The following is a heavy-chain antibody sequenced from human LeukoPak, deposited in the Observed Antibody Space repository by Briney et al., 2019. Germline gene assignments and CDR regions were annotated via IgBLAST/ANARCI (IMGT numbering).Heavy chain of an antibody. V-gene: IGHV3-21*01. CDR1: GFRFRNHW. D-gene: IGHD6-19*01. J-gene: IGHJ4*02. Sequence: GGSLRLSCEASGFRFRNHWMNWVRQAPGKGLEWVSSISSSSTYIYYADSVKGRFTISRDNAKNSLYLQMNSLRAEDTAVYYCARGTAGSGWLLDYWGQGTLVTVSS. CDR3: ARGTAGSGWLLDY. CDR2: ISSSSTYI.